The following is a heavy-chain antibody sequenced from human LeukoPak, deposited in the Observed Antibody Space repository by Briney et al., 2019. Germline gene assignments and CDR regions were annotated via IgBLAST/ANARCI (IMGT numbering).Heavy chain of an antibody. V-gene: IGHV1-8*01. CDR3: ARVLLWFRDLPYGMDV. Sequence: ASVKVSCKASGYTFTSYDINWVRQATGQGLEWMGWINPNSGNTGYAQKFQGRVTMTRNTSISTAYMELSSLRSEDTAVYYCARVLLWFRDLPYGMDVWGQGTTVTVSS. CDR2: INPNSGNT. CDR1: GYTFTSYD. D-gene: IGHD3-10*01. J-gene: IGHJ6*02.